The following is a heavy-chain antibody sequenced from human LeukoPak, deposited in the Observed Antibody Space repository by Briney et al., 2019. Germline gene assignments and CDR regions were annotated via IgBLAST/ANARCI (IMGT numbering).Heavy chain of an antibody. CDR1: GFTFSLYW. CDR2: IKEDGSDK. J-gene: IGHJ5*02. Sequence: GGSLRLSCRASGFTFSLYWMTWVRQAPGKGPEFVANIKEDGSDKKYVDSLEGRFTISRDNAENSLFLQINSLRVEDTAVYYCAREDGYNTMNHWGQGTLVTVSS. CDR3: AREDGYNTMNH. D-gene: IGHD5-24*01. V-gene: IGHV3-7*01.